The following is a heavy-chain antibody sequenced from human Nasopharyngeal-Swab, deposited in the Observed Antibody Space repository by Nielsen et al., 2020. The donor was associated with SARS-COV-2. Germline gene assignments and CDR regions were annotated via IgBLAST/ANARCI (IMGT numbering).Heavy chain of an antibody. CDR1: GFTFSSSD. D-gene: IGHD2-21*02. CDR2: IRGHTGNS. J-gene: IGHJ4*02. CDR3: AKDGDWNYRFWFSF. Sequence: GGSLRLSCAASGFTFSSSDMSWVRQAPGKGLEWLSTIRGHTGNSYYRDSVRGRFTISRDNPKNTLYLQLNSLRAEDTAVYYCAKDGDWNYRFWFSFWGQGTLVTVSS. V-gene: IGHV3-23*01.